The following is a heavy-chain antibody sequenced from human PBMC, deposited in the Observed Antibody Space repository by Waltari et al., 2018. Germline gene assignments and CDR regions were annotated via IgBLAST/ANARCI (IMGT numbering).Heavy chain of an antibody. J-gene: IGHJ2*01. CDR1: GFTFSSYS. CDR3: ARSFGGDWYFDL. D-gene: IGHD3-10*01. CDR2: ISSSSSYI. V-gene: IGHV3-21*01. Sequence: EVQLVESGGGLVKPGGSLRLSCAASGFTFSSYSMNWVRQAPGKGLEWVSSISSSSSYIYYADSVKGRFTISRDNAKNSLYLQMNSLRAEDTAVYYCARSFGGDWYFDLWGRGTLVTVSS.